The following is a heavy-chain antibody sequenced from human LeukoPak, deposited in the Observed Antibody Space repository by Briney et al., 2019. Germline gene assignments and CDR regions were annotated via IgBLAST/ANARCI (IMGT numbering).Heavy chain of an antibody. V-gene: IGHV1-69*04. CDR3: ARARDIVVVPAATRSYHFDY. Sequence: GASVKVSCKASGGTFSSYAISWVRQAPGQGLEWMGRIIPIFGIANYAQKFQGRVTITADKSTSTAYMELSSLRSEDTAVYYCARARDIVVVPAATRSYHFDYWGQGTLVTVSS. J-gene: IGHJ4*02. CDR1: GGTFSSYA. CDR2: IIPIFGIA. D-gene: IGHD2-2*01.